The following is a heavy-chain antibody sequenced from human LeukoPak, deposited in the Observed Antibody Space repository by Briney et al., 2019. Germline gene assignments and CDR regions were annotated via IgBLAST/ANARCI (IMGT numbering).Heavy chain of an antibody. J-gene: IGHJ4*02. CDR2: ISAYNGET. D-gene: IGHD1/OR15-1a*01. V-gene: IGHV1-18*01. Sequence: ASAKVSCKASGYTFARYGITWVRQAPGQGLEWMGWISAYNGETKFAQHLQHRDPLPPAPSTVTAYMEMRSLSSDDTALCYCARDTALVTTPDGPDYWGRGTLVTVSS. CDR3: ARDTALVTTPDGPDY. CDR1: GYTFARYG.